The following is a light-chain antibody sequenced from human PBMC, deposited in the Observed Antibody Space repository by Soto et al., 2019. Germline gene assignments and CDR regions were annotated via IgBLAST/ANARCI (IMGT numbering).Light chain of an antibody. CDR1: QSVSSSY. J-gene: IGKJ5*01. V-gene: IGKV3-20*01. CDR2: GAS. Sequence: EIVFTPSPGTLSFSPGERATPSSRASQSVSSSYLAWYQQKPGQAPRLLIYGASSRATGIPDRFSGSGSGTDFTLTISRLEPEDFAVYYCQQYGSSSITFGQGTRLEIK. CDR3: QQYGSSSIT.